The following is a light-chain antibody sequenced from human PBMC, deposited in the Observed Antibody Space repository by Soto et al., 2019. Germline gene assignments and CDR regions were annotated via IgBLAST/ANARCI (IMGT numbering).Light chain of an antibody. CDR2: AAS. J-gene: IGKJ4*01. CDR1: QSASSTY. CDR3: QQYGRSPLT. Sequence: EIVFTQSPGTVSLSPGERATLSCRASQSASSTYLIWYQQKPGQAPRLLIYAASTRATGIPARFSGSGSGTDFTLTISRLEPEDFAVYYCQQYGRSPLTFGGGTKVDIK. V-gene: IGKV3-20*01.